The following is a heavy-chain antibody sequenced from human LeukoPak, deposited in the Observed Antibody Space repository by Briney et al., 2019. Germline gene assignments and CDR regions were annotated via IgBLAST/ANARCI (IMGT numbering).Heavy chain of an antibody. CDR2: IIPIFGTA. V-gene: IGHV1-69*06. Sequence: GASVKVSCKASGYTFTGYYMHWVRQAPGQGLEWMGGIIPIFGTANYAQKFQGRVTITADKSTSTAYMELSSLRSEDTAVYYCASNEWGQGYCSGGSCYAWFDPWGQGTLVTVSS. CDR1: GYTFTGYY. CDR3: ASNEWGQGYCSGGSCYAWFDP. J-gene: IGHJ5*02. D-gene: IGHD2-15*01.